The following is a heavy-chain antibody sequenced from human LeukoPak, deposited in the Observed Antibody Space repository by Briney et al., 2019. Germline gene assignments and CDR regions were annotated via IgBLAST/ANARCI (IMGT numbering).Heavy chain of an antibody. J-gene: IGHJ4*02. V-gene: IGHV7-4-1*02. D-gene: IGHD3-9*01. Sequence: GASVKVSCKASGYTFTSYAMNWVRQAPGQGLEWMGWINTNTGNPTYAQGFTGRFVFSLDTSVSTAYLQISSLKAEDTAVYYCARVGLIRYFDWLPPSPADYWGQGTLVTVSS. CDR1: GYTFTSYA. CDR3: ARVGLIRYFDWLPPSPADY. CDR2: INTNTGNP.